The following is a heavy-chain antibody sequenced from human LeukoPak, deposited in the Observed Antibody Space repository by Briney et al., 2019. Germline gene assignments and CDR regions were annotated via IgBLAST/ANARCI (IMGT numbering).Heavy chain of an antibody. CDR2: IYYSGST. CDR1: GGSISSSY. Sequence: KTSETLSLTCSVSGGSISSSYWSWTRQPPGKGLEWIGYIYYSGSTNYNPSLKSRVTISVDTSKNQFSLKLTSVTAADTAVYYCARVPSSYADYWGQGTLVTVSP. D-gene: IGHD3-16*01. CDR3: ARVPSSYADY. V-gene: IGHV4-59*01. J-gene: IGHJ4*02.